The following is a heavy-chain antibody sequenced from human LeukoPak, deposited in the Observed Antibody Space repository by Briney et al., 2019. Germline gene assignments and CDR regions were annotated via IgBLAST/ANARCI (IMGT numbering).Heavy chain of an antibody. J-gene: IGHJ4*02. CDR3: MIDVPGGSYPFDY. CDR1: GFTFSSYG. CDR2: ISGSGGST. V-gene: IGHV3-23*01. Sequence: PGGSLRLSCAASGFTFSSYGMSWVRQAPGKGLEWVSAISGSGGSTYYADSVKGRFTISRDNSKNTLYLQMNSLKIEDTALYYCMIDVPGGSYPFDYWGQGTLVTVSS. D-gene: IGHD1-26*01.